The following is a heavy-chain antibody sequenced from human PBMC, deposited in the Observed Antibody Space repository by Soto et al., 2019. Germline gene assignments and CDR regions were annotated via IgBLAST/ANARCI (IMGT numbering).Heavy chain of an antibody. CDR3: ARHGVQAAAVRSPYSFDY. V-gene: IGHV4-39*01. CDR2: IYYSGST. J-gene: IGHJ4*02. CDR1: GGSISSSSYY. D-gene: IGHD6-13*01. Sequence: KTSETLSLTCTVSGGSISSSSYYWGWIRQPPGKGLEWIGSIYYSGSTYYNPSLKSRVTISVDTSKNQFSLKLSYVTAADTAVYYCARHGVQAAAVRSPYSFDYWGQGTLVTV.